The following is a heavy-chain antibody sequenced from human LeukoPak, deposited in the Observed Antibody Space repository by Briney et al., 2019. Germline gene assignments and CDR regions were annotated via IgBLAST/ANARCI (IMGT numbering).Heavy chain of an antibody. CDR3: ARGGYSSSWLSVTSAFDI. V-gene: IGHV3-20*04. Sequence: GGSLRLSCAASGFTFDDHGMSWVRQAPGKGLEWVSGINWNGDSTGYADSVKGRFTISRDNAKNSLYLQMNSLRAEDTALYYCARGGYSSSWLSVTSAFDIWGQGTMVTVSS. D-gene: IGHD6-13*01. CDR2: INWNGDST. CDR1: GFTFDDHG. J-gene: IGHJ3*02.